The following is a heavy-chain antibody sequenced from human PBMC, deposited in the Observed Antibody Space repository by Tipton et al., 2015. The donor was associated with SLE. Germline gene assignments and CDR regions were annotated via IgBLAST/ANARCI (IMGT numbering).Heavy chain of an antibody. CDR1: GFSIINGYY. CDR2: FYHSGSI. J-gene: IGHJ6*03. CDR3: ARHGGWDNSSPQVFHYYMDV. Sequence: TLSLTCTVSGFSIINGYYWGWIRQSPGKGPEWIGSFYHSGSIYYNPSLNSRVTISLDTSKNQFSLRLTSVTAADSAVYYCARHGGWDNSSPQVFHYYMDVWGKGTTVTVSS. D-gene: IGHD1-26*01. V-gene: IGHV4-38-2*02.